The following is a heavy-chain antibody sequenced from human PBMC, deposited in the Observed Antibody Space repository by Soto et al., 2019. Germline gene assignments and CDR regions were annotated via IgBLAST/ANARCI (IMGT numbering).Heavy chain of an antibody. CDR1: GYTFTGYA. D-gene: IGHD6-19*01. CDR2: INAGNGNT. V-gene: IGHV1-3*05. CDR3: AGAVAVPADFDY. J-gene: IGHJ4*02. Sequence: QVQLVQSGAEEKKPGASVKVSCKASGYTFTGYAMHWVRQAPGQRLEWMGWINAGNGNTKYSQKFQGRVTITRDTSAGAAYMELSSLSSEDTAVYYCAGAVAVPADFDYWGQGTLVTVSS.